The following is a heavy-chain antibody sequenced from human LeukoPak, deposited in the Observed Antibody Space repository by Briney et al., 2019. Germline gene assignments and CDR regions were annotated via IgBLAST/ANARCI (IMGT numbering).Heavy chain of an antibody. V-gene: IGHV3-21*01. CDR2: IGSRSSSI. Sequence: GGSLRLSCAASGFTFSSYSMNWVRQAPGKGPEWVSSIGSRSSSIYYADSVKGRFTISRDNTKNSLYLQMNSLRAEDTAVYWCARELDEAFDIWGQGTIVTVSS. CDR3: ARELDEAFDI. J-gene: IGHJ3*02. CDR1: GFTFSSYS.